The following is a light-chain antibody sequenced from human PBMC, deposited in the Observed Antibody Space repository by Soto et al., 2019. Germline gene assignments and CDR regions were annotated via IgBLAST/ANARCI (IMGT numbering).Light chain of an antibody. V-gene: IGLV2-8*01. CDR1: SSDVGAYNY. CDR2: EVS. CDR3: SSYAGSRV. J-gene: IGLJ3*02. Sequence: QSALTQPPSASGSPGQSVTISCTGTSSDVGAYNYVSWYQQHPGKAPKLMIYEVSKRPSGVPDRFSGSKSGNTASLTVSGLQAEDEADYYGSSYAGSRVFGGGTKLTVL.